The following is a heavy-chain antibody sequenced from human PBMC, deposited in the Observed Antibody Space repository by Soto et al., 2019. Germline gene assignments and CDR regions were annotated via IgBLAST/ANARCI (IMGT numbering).Heavy chain of an antibody. V-gene: IGHV1-3*01. CDR2: INAGNGNT. CDR3: ARSIKVVAAISGAFDI. Sequence: EASVKVSCKASGYTFTSYAMHWVRQAPGQRLEWMGWINAGNGNTKYSQKFQGRVTITRDTSASTAYMELSSLRSEDTAVYYCARSIKVVAAISGAFDIWGQGTMVTVSS. D-gene: IGHD2-15*01. CDR1: GYTFTSYA. J-gene: IGHJ3*02.